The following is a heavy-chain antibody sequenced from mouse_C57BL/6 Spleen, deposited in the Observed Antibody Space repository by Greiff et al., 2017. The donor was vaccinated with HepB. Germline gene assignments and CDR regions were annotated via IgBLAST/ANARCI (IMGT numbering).Heavy chain of an antibody. CDR1: GYAFSSYW. J-gene: IGHJ1*03. D-gene: IGHD2-5*01. Sequence: QVHVKQSGAELVKPGASVKISCKASGYAFSSYWMNWVKQRPGKGLEWIGQIYPGDGDTNYNGKFKGKATLTADKSSSTDYMQLSSLTSEDSAVYFCARRGSNYWYFDVWGTGTTVTVSS. V-gene: IGHV1-80*01. CDR2: IYPGDGDT. CDR3: ARRGSNYWYFDV.